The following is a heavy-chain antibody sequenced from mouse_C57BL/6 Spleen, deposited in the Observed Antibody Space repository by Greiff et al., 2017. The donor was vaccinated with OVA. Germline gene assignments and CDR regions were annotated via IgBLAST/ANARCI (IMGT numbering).Heavy chain of an antibody. D-gene: IGHD1-1*01. V-gene: IGHV5-6*01. CDR2: ISSGGSYT. J-gene: IGHJ2*01. CDR3: ARAEGTKNYDFDY. Sequence: EVKLMESGGDLVKPGGSLKLSCAASGFTFSSYGMSWVRQTPDKRLEWVATISSGGSYTYYPASVKGRFTISRDNAKNTLYLQMSSLKSEDTAMYYCARAEGTKNYDFDYWGQGTTLTVSS. CDR1: GFTFSSYG.